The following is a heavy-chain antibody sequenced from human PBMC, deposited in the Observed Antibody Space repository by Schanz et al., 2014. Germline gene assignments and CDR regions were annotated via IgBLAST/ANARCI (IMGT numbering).Heavy chain of an antibody. CDR3: AKTLCPGGTQTFGN. CDR1: GFTFSSYA. Sequence: EVQLLESGGGLVQPGGSLRLSCAASGFTFSSYAMNWVRQAPGKGLEWVSGVDDHDGRVYYADSAKGRFTISRDNSKSTLYVEMNSLRVDCTPVYHCAKTLCPGGTQTFGNWGRGALVTVSS. J-gene: IGHJ4*02. D-gene: IGHD2-8*02. CDR2: VDDHDGRV. V-gene: IGHV3-23*01.